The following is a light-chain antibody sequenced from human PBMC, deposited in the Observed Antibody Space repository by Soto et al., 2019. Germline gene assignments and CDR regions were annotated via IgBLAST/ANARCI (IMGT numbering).Light chain of an antibody. CDR3: QQYDKYST. CDR2: DAS. Sequence: IQMSQYPSTLSASVVDTVTITCRASQTISVSLAWYQQKPGKAPNLLIYDASTLQGGVPSRFSGSGSGTEFTLTVTRLQPEDFATYFCQQYDKYSTFGHGTKV. J-gene: IGKJ1*01. CDR1: QTISVS. V-gene: IGKV1-5*01.